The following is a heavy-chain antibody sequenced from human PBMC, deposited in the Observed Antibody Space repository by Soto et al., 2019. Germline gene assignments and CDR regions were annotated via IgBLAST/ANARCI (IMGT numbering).Heavy chain of an antibody. Sequence: PGGSLRLSCPASGFTFSSSSMNWVRQAPGKGLEWVSYISSRSSPIYYADSVKGRFTISRDNAKNSLYLQMDSLRADDTAVYYCARDPEGGHAFDLWGPGTMVNVAS. CDR2: ISSRSSPI. CDR3: ARDPEGGHAFDL. D-gene: IGHD1-26*01. CDR1: GFTFSSSS. J-gene: IGHJ3*01. V-gene: IGHV3-48*01.